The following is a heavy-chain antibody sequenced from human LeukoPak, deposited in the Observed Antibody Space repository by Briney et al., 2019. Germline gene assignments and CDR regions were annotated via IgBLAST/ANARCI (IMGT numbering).Heavy chain of an antibody. Sequence: SETLSLTCAVYGGSFSGYYWSWIRQPPGKGLEWIGEINHSGSTNYNPSLKIRVTISVDTSKNQFSLKLSSVTAADTAVYYCARSEGPRLWHAFDIWGQGTMVTVSS. CDR1: GGSFSGYY. V-gene: IGHV4-34*01. D-gene: IGHD2-21*01. J-gene: IGHJ3*02. CDR2: INHSGST. CDR3: ARSEGPRLWHAFDI.